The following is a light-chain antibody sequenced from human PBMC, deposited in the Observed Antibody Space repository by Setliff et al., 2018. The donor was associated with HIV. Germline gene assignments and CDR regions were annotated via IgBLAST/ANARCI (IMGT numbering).Light chain of an antibody. Sequence: QSVLTQPPSASGTPGQRVTISCSGSNSNIGTNTVNWYQQLPGAAPKLLIYTNSHRPSGVPDRFSGSKSGTSASLAISGLRSEDEADYYCASWDDSLKEYVFGNGTKVTVL. CDR3: ASWDDSLKEYV. J-gene: IGLJ1*01. CDR1: NSNIGTNT. CDR2: TNS. V-gene: IGLV1-44*01.